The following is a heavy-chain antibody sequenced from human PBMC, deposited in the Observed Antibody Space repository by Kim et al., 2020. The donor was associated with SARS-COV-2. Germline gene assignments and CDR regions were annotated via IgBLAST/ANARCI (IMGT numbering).Heavy chain of an antibody. D-gene: IGHD3-10*01. CDR1: GGSISSYY. CDR3: ARGRSYSGSGGLISYGMDV. Sequence: SETLSLTCTVSGGSISSYYWSWIRQPPGKGLEWIGYIYYSGSTNYNPSLKSRVTISVDTSKNQFSLKLSSVTAADTAVNYCARGRSYSGSGGLISYGMDV. CDR2: IYYSGST. V-gene: IGHV4-59*01. J-gene: IGHJ6*01.